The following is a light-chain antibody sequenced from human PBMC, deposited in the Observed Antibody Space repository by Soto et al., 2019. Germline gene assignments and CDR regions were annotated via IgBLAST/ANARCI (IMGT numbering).Light chain of an antibody. CDR3: QHFVNSLTWT. CDR1: QSVSSTY. J-gene: IGKJ1*01. Sequence: EILFTRSLRGVSLARGGEATGCFRASQSVSSTYLIWYQQKPGQAPRLLIYGASSRATGVPDRFSGGGSGTDFTLTISRLEPEDFAVYYCQHFVNSLTWTFGQGTKE. V-gene: IGKV3-20*01. CDR2: GAS.